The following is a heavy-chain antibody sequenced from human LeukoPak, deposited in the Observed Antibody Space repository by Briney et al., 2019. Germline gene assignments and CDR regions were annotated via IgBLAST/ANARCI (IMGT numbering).Heavy chain of an antibody. V-gene: IGHV4-59*01. CDR3: VKFGVDYDMGV. D-gene: IGHD3-9*01. CDR2: IHYSGRA. J-gene: IGHJ4*02. Sequence: SETLSLTCTVSGDSISGSYWTWVRQPPGQGLEWIGQIHYSGRADYNPPLKRRITISVDTSKNQMSLTLTSVTAADTAIYYCVKFGVDYDMGVWGQGTLVTVSS. CDR1: GDSISGSY.